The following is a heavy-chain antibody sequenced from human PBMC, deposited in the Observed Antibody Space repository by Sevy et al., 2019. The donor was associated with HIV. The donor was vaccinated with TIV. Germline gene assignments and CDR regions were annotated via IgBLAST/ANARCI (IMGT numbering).Heavy chain of an antibody. CDR1: GFTDSDNY. J-gene: IGHJ3*02. Sequence: GGSLRLSCAASGFTDSDNYMSWVRQAPLQGLESVSVIYSDGSTYYADSVKGRFTISRDNSKNTLYLQMNSLRAEDTAVYYCANHASDYDSSGYLERDAFDIWGQGTMVTVSS. CDR2: IYSDGST. D-gene: IGHD3-22*01. CDR3: ANHASDYDSSGYLERDAFDI. V-gene: IGHV3-53*01.